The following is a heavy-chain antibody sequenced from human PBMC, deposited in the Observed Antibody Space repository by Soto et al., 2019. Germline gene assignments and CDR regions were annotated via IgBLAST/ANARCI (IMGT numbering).Heavy chain of an antibody. V-gene: IGHV3-23*01. J-gene: IGHJ6*02. D-gene: IGHD4-17*01. Sequence: GGSLRLSCAASGFTSSSYAMSWVRQAPGKGLEWVSAISGSGGSTYYADSVKGRFTISRDNSKNTLYLQMNSLRAEDTAVYYCAKINGDYYYYGMDVWGQGTTVTVSS. CDR2: ISGSGGST. CDR3: AKINGDYYYYGMDV. CDR1: GFTSSSYA.